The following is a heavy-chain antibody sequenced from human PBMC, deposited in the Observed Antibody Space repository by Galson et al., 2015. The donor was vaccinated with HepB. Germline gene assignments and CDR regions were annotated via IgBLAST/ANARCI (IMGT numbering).Heavy chain of an antibody. V-gene: IGHV1-69*13. CDR1: GGAFSSYA. J-gene: IGHJ5*02. CDR2: IIPIFGTA. Sequence: SVTVSCKASGGAFSSYAISWVRQAPGQGLEWMGGIIPIFGTANYAQKFQGRVTITADESTSTAYMELSSLRSEDTAVYYCARGGIVGSNSGGNWFDPWGQGTLVTVSS. D-gene: IGHD1-26*01. CDR3: ARGGIVGSNSGGNWFDP.